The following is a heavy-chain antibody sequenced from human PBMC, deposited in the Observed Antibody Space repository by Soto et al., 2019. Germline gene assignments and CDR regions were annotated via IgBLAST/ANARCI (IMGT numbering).Heavy chain of an antibody. CDR2: VSGGGGST. CDR1: GFTFSSYA. V-gene: IGHV3-23*01. CDR3: AKRGAGHYFDY. Sequence: EVQLLESGGGLVQPGGSLRLSCEASGFTFSSYAMSWVRQAPGKGLEWVSVVSGGGGSTYYAASVKGRFTISRDNSKNTLYLQMNSLRAEDTAVYYCAKRGAGHYFDYWGQGTLVTVSS. D-gene: IGHD6-19*01. J-gene: IGHJ4*02.